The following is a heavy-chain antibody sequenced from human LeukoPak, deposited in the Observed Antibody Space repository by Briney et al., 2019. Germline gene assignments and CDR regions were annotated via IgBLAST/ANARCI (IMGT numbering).Heavy chain of an antibody. J-gene: IGHJ5*02. CDR2: IGDSGGSS. V-gene: IGHV3-23*01. CDR3: AKDFVRRFDP. Sequence: GGSLRLSCAASGFTFSSYTMSWVRQAPGKGPEWVSSIGDSGGSSYYADSVKGRFTVSRDNSRNTLYLQMNSLRAEDTAVYYCAKDFVRRFDPWGQGTLVTVSS. CDR1: GFTFSSYT.